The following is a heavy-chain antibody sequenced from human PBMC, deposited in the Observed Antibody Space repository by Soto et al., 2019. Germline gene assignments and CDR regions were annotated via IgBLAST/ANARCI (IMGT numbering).Heavy chain of an antibody. CDR2: IHHTGSP. CDR3: ARYSDASGFAAFDY. Sequence: SETLSLTCAVSGYPISNVYYWGWIWQPPGKGLEWIGSIHHTGSPYYNPSLKSRVTISLDTSKNQFSLKLNSVTASDTAVYYCARYSDASGFAAFDYWGQGTLVTVSS. J-gene: IGHJ4*02. CDR1: GYPISNVYY. D-gene: IGHD3-22*01. V-gene: IGHV4-38-2*01.